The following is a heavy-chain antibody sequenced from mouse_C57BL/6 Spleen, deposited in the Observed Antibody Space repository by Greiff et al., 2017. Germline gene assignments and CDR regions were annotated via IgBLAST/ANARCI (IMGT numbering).Heavy chain of an antibody. Sequence: VQLKQSGPVLVKPGASVKMSCKASGYTFTDYYMNWVKQSHGKSLEWIGVINPYNGGTSYNQKFKGKATLTVDKSSSTAYMELNSLTSEDSAVYYCARAGGLLLAMDYWGQGTSVTVSS. CDR3: ARAGGLLLAMDY. J-gene: IGHJ4*01. D-gene: IGHD2-3*01. CDR2: INPYNGGT. CDR1: GYTFTDYY. V-gene: IGHV1-19*01.